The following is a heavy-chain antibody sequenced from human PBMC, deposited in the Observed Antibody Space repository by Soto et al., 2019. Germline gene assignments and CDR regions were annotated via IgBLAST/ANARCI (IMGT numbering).Heavy chain of an antibody. Sequence: SETLSLTCTVSGGSISSGDYYWTWIRQSPGKGLEWIGYIYYSGTTFYNPSLRSRVTISVDMSKNQFSLHLTSVTAADTAIYFCARVLGAYSYGYRHDAFDIWGQGTMVTVSS. V-gene: IGHV4-30-4*01. CDR3: ARVLGAYSYGYRHDAFDI. CDR1: GGSISSGDYY. D-gene: IGHD5-18*01. J-gene: IGHJ3*02. CDR2: IYYSGTT.